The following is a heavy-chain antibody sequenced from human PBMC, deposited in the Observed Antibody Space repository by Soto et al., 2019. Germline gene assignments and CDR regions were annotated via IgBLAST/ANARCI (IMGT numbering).Heavy chain of an antibody. CDR2: IYYSGST. Sequence: SETLSLTCTVSGGSISSYYWSWIRQPPGKGLEWIGYIYYSGSTNYNPSLKSRVTISVDTSKNQFSLKLSSVTAADTAVYYCARGGSCHCSGGSCYSCTNYYYGMDVWGQGTTVTVSS. CDR3: ARGGSCHCSGGSCYSCTNYYYGMDV. V-gene: IGHV4-59*01. D-gene: IGHD2-15*01. CDR1: GGSISSYY. J-gene: IGHJ6*02.